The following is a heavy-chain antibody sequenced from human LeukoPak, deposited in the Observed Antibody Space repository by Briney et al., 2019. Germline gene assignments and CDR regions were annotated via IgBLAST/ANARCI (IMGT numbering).Heavy chain of an antibody. V-gene: IGHV4-59*08. J-gene: IGHJ4*02. CDR3: ARLNWYYYDSSGYYPD. CDR1: GGSISSYY. Sequence: SETLSLTCTVSGGSISSYYWSWLRQPPGKGLEWIGYIYYSGSTNYNPSLKSRVTISVDTSKNQFSLKLSSVTAADTAVYYCARLNWYYYDSSGYYPDWGQGTLVTVSS. D-gene: IGHD3-22*01. CDR2: IYYSGST.